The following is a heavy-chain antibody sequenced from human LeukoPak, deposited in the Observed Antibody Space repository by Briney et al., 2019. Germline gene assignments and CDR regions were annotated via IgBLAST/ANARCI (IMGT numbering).Heavy chain of an antibody. CDR3: ARGAIRYFDWLLYY. J-gene: IGHJ4*02. CDR2: IHYTGST. Sequence: PSETLSLTCAVSGASVSSSPYFWSWIRQPPGKGLEWIGSIHYTGSTDYNPSLKSRGTISVDTSNNHFSLKLSSVTAADTAVYYCARGAIRYFDWLLYYWGQGTLVTVSS. CDR1: GASVSSSPYF. D-gene: IGHD3-9*01. V-gene: IGHV4-39*02.